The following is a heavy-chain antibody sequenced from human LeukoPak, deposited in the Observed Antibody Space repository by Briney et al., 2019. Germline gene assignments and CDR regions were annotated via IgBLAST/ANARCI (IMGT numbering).Heavy chain of an antibody. CDR3: AKSYSGTYYGEDDY. D-gene: IGHD1-26*01. Sequence: PGGSLRLSCAASGFTFSSYAMSWVRQAPGKGLEWVSAISGSGGSTYYADSVKGRFTISRDNSKNTPYLQMNSLRAEDTAVYYCAKSYSGTYYGEDDYWGQGTLVTVSS. CDR1: GFTFSSYA. V-gene: IGHV3-23*01. J-gene: IGHJ4*02. CDR2: ISGSGGST.